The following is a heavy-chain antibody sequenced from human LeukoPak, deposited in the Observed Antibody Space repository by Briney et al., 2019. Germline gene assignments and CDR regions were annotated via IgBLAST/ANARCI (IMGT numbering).Heavy chain of an antibody. V-gene: IGHV3-30*18. J-gene: IGHJ4*02. CDR1: GFTFSSYG. Sequence: GGSLRLSCAASGFTFSSYGMHWVRQAPGKGLEWVAVISYDGSNKYYADSVKGRFTISRDNSKNTLYLQVNSLRAEDTAVYYCAKGGKWDVTPFDYWGQGTLVTVSS. D-gene: IGHD1-26*01. CDR3: AKGGKWDVTPFDY. CDR2: ISYDGSNK.